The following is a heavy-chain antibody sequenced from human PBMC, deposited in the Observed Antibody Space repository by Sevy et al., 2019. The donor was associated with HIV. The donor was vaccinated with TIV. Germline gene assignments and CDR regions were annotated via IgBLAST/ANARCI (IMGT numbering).Heavy chain of an antibody. Sequence: ASVKVSCKASESTFTAYYIHWLRQAPGQGLEWMGWINPNSDDTNYAQKFQGRVSMAADTSISTAYMDLSRLRFDDTAVYYCARDGAIFGGGGGLDVWGQGTTVTVSS. CDR3: ARDGAIFGGGGGLDV. D-gene: IGHD3-3*01. V-gene: IGHV1-2*02. J-gene: IGHJ6*02. CDR1: ESTFTAYY. CDR2: INPNSDDT.